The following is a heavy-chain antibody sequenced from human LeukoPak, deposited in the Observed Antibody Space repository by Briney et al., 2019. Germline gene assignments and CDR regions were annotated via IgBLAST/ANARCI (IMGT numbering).Heavy chain of an antibody. V-gene: IGHV4-59*12. CDR1: GGSISSYY. Sequence: SETLSLTCTVSGGSISSYYWSWIRQPPGKGLEWIGYIYYNENTNYNPSLKSRVTISVDKSKNQFSLKLSSVTAADTAVYSCARVRHYYDSSAYYPPHFDYWGQGTLVTVSS. CDR2: IYYNENT. CDR3: ARVRHYYDSSAYYPPHFDY. J-gene: IGHJ4*02. D-gene: IGHD3-22*01.